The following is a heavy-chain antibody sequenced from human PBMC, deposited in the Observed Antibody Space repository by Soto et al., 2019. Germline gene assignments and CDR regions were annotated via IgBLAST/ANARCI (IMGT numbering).Heavy chain of an antibody. V-gene: IGHV3-23*01. CDR3: AKLTYPSDSTGYYYERVSGWIDS. CDR2: ISGGGSNT. Sequence: EVQLLESGGGLVQRGGSLRLSCAASGFPFSSYVMSWVRQAPGKGLEWGSGISGGGSNTFYADSVKGRFTISRDNSKNTLLLQMNSLRAEDTAVYYCAKLTYPSDSTGYYYERVSGWIDSWGQGTLVTVSS. CDR1: GFPFSSYV. D-gene: IGHD3-22*01. J-gene: IGHJ5*01.